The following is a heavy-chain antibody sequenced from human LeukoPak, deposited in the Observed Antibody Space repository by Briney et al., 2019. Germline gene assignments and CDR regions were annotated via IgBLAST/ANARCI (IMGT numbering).Heavy chain of an antibody. J-gene: IGHJ4*02. CDR3: ARGQGDSSAGLDY. CDR1: GFTFSSYA. CDR2: ISYDGSNK. D-gene: IGHD3-22*01. Sequence: AGGCLRLSCAASGFTFSSYAMHWVRQAPGKGLEWVTIISYDGSNKYYADSVKGRFTISRDNSKNTLYLQMNSLRAEDTAVYYCARGQGDSSAGLDYWGQGTLVTVSS. V-gene: IGHV3-30-3*01.